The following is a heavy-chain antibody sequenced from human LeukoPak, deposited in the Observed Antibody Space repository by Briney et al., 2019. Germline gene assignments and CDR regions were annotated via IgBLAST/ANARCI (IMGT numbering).Heavy chain of an antibody. CDR3: VRLVTTSSGWYHFDN. D-gene: IGHD6-13*01. CDR1: GFAITDHH. Sequence: GGSLRLSCATSGFAITDHHMDWVRQAPGKGMEWVGRSQTTKPNSCTTEYAASVKGRFTISRDDSKNSLYLQLNSLKTEDTAVYYCVRLVTTSSGWYHFDNWGQGTLVTVSS. CDR2: SQTTKPNSCTT. J-gene: IGHJ4*02. V-gene: IGHV3-72*01.